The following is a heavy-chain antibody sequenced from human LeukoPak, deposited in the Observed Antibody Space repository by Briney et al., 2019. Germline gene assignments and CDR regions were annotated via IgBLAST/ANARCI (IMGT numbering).Heavy chain of an antibody. J-gene: IGHJ4*02. CDR2: ISSSSSYI. Sequence: GGSLRLSCAASGFTFSSYSMNWVRQAPGKVLEWVSSISSSSSYIYYADSVKGRFTISRDNAKNSLYLQMNSLRAEDTAVYYCAKDRGYYDSFFDYWGQGTLVTVSS. CDR1: GFTFSSYS. D-gene: IGHD3-22*01. V-gene: IGHV3-21*04. CDR3: AKDRGYYDSFFDY.